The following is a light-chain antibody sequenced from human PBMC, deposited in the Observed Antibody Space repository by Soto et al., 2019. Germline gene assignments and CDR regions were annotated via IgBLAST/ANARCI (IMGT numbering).Light chain of an antibody. CDR1: QSVSSSH. J-gene: IGKJ4*01. Sequence: DIVLTQSPGTLSLSPGERATLSCRASQSVSSSHLAWYQQKPGQAPRLFIYGASSRATGIPDRFSGSGSGTDLPLTISRLQPEDFAVYFWQQDGSSLTFGGGAKGEIQ. CDR2: GAS. V-gene: IGKV3-20*01. CDR3: QQDGSSLT.